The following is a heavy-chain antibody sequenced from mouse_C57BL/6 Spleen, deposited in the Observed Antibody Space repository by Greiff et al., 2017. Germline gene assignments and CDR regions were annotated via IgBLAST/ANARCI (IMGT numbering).Heavy chain of an antibody. V-gene: IGHV14-3*01. J-gene: IGHJ2*01. Sequence: VQLQQSVAELVRPGASVKLSCTASGFNIKNTYMHWVQQRPEQGLEWIGRIDPANGNTKYAPKFQGKATITADTSSNTAYLQLSSLTSEDTAIYYCAAVTTVVEGVYFDYWGQGTTLTVSS. CDR2: IDPANGNT. CDR3: AAVTTVVEGVYFDY. D-gene: IGHD1-1*01. CDR1: GFNIKNTY.